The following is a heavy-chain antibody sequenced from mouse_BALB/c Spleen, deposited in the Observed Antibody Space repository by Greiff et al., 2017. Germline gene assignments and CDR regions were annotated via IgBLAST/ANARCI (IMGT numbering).Heavy chain of an antibody. V-gene: IGHV5-12-2*01. D-gene: IGHD2-3*01. CDR2: ISNGGGST. CDR1: GFTFSSYT. CDR3: ARSYDGDYYFDY. Sequence: EVQRVESGGGLVQPGGSLKLSCAASGFTFSSYTMSWVRQTPEKRLEWVAYISNGGGSTYYPDTVKGRFTISRDNAKNTLYLQMSSLKSEDTAMYYCARSYDGDYYFDYRGKGTTLTVSS. J-gene: IGHJ2*01.